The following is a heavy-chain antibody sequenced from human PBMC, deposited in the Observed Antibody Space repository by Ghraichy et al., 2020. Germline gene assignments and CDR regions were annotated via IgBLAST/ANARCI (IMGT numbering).Heavy chain of an antibody. CDR2: ISSNGGST. V-gene: IGHV3-64D*06. CDR3: VGAKTYYYDSSGLVFDY. Sequence: GGSLRLSCSASGFTFSSYAMHWVRQAPGKGLEYVSAISSNGGSTYYADSVKGRFTISRDNSKNTLYLQMSSLRAEDTAVYYCVGAKTYYYDSSGLVFDYWGQGTLVTVSS. J-gene: IGHJ4*02. D-gene: IGHD3-22*01. CDR1: GFTFSSYA.